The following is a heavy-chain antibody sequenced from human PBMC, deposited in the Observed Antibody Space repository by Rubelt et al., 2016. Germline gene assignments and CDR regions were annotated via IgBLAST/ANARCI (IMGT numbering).Heavy chain of an antibody. J-gene: IGHJ4*02. Sequence: EVQLVESGGGLVQPGGSLRLSCAASGFTFSNAWMSWVRQAPGKGLEWVGRIKSKTDGGTTDYAAPVKGRFTISRDDSKNTLDLQMNSLKTEDTAVYYCTTTPPAAAGTFDYWGQGTLVTVSS. CDR2: IKSKTDGGTT. V-gene: IGHV3-15*01. CDR1: GFTFSNAW. D-gene: IGHD6-13*01. CDR3: TTTPPAAAGTFDY.